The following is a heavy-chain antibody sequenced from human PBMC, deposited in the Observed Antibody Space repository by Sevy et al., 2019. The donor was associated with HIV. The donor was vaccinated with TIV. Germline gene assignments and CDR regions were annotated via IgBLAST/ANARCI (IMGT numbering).Heavy chain of an antibody. J-gene: IGHJ4*02. CDR1: GFSFSSYG. CDR3: VKEGGGEGGDH. V-gene: IGHV3-30*02. Sequence: GGSLRLSCAASGFSFSSYGMHWVRQAPGKVLEWMSYIQYDGSNKDSADSVKGRFTISRDNSKNTLYLQMNSLRVEDTAVFYCVKEGGGEGGDHWGQGTLVTVSS. CDR2: IQYDGSNK. D-gene: IGHD2-21*01.